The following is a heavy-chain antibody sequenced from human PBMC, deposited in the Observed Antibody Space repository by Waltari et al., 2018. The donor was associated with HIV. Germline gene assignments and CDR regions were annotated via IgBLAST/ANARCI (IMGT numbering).Heavy chain of an antibody. J-gene: IGHJ5*02. Sequence: QVHLVQSGAEVKKPGASVKVSCKASGYTFTNYHMHWVRQAPGQGLEWMGWINPNSGGTNYAQKFQGRVTLTRDTFITTVYMELSSLRSDDTAVYYCVRADRTCTTHRNNWFDPWGQGTLVTVSS. D-gene: IGHD2-2*01. CDR2: INPNSGGT. V-gene: IGHV1-2*02. CDR3: VRADRTCTTHRNNWFDP. CDR1: GYTFTNYH.